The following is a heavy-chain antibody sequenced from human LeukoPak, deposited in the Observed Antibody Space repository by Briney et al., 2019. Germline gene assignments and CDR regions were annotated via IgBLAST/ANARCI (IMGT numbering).Heavy chain of an antibody. J-gene: IGHJ4*02. Sequence: PGGSLRLSCAASGFTFNTYAMAWVRQAPGKGLEWGSAIIDSGDSTYYGDSVKGRFAISRDNSRNTLYLQMSNLRAEDTAIYYCAKGSRRSYPYYFDYWGQGTLVTVSS. CDR1: GFTFNTYA. V-gene: IGHV3-23*01. CDR3: AKGSRRSYPYYFDY. CDR2: IIDSGDST. D-gene: IGHD1-26*01.